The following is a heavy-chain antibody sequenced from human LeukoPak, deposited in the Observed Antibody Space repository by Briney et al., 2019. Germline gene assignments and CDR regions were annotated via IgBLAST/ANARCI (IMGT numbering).Heavy chain of an antibody. V-gene: IGHV4-39*07. D-gene: IGHD4-11*01. J-gene: IGHJ4*02. Sequence: SETLSLTCTVSSSSLFRSTTFHWGWLRQPPGKGLEWIASVSQIGSTYFNPSLKSRVAISVDKSKNQYSLQLNSVTPADTAVYYCANPPTVTSFDYWGQGTLVTVSS. CDR2: VSQIGST. CDR3: ANPPTVTSFDY. CDR1: SSSLFRSTTFH.